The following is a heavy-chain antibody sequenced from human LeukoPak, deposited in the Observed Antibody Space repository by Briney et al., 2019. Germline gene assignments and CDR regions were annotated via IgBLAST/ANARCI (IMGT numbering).Heavy chain of an antibody. CDR2: ISGSGGST. CDR3: ARVLYDSSGYCDY. V-gene: IGHV3-23*01. D-gene: IGHD3-22*01. CDR1: GFTFSSYG. Sequence: PGGTLRLSCAASGFTFSSYGMSWVRQAPGKGLEWVSAISGSGGSTYYADSVKGRFTISRDNSKNTLCLQMNSLRAEDTAVYYCARVLYDSSGYCDYWGQGTLVTVSS. J-gene: IGHJ4*02.